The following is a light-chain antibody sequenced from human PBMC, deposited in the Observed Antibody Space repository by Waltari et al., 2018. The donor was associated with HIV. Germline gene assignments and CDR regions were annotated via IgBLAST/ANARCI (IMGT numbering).Light chain of an antibody. J-gene: IGLJ3*02. Sequence: SYVLTQPPSVSVAPGKTARITCGGNNIGRTSGHWYQQKPGQAPVLVIYYDSDRPSGIPERFSGSNSGNTATLTISRVEAGDEADYYCQVWDSSSDHPNWVFGGGTKLTVL. V-gene: IGLV3-21*04. CDR3: QVWDSSSDHPNWV. CDR1: NIGRTS. CDR2: YDS.